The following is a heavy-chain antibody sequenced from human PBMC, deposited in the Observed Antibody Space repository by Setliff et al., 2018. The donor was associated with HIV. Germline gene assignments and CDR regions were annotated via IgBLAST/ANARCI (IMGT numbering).Heavy chain of an antibody. Sequence: PPETLSLTCTVSGGSINSTSYYWGWIRQPPGNGLEWIGSIYHTGSTYYKPSLKRRVTISVDTSKNQFSLRRCSVAAGDTAVYYCARITMVRGVYYGMDVWGQGTTVTVSS. CDR1: GGSINSTSYY. J-gene: IGHJ6*02. V-gene: IGHV4-39*01. CDR3: ARITMVRGVYYGMDV. D-gene: IGHD3-10*01. CDR2: IYHTGST.